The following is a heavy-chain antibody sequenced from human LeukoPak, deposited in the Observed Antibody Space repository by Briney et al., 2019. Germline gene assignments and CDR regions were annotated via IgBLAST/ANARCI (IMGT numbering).Heavy chain of an antibody. CDR3: AKDVGKWESLHFFDY. CDR2: INGDGSST. CDR1: GFTFSSYW. V-gene: IGHV3-74*01. D-gene: IGHD1-26*01. Sequence: GGSLRLSCAASGFTFSSYWMHWVRQAPGKGQVWVSRINGDGSSTSYADSVKGRFTISRDDSRNTLYLQMNSLRGDDTAVYYCAKDVGKWESLHFFDYWGQGTLVTVSS. J-gene: IGHJ4*02.